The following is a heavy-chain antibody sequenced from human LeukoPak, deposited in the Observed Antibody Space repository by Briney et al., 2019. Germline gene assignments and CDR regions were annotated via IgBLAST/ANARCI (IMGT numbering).Heavy chain of an antibody. CDR3: ARHYGSGSYYPSY. D-gene: IGHD1-26*01. CDR2: INEDGSEK. CDR1: GFMFNRFW. Sequence: GGSLRLSGEASGFMFNRFWMSWVRRAPGKGLEWVANINEDGSEKHHVDSVKGPFTISRDNSKNTLYLQMNSLRAEDTAVYYCARHYGSGSYYPSYWGQGALVTVSS. J-gene: IGHJ4*02. V-gene: IGHV3-7*03.